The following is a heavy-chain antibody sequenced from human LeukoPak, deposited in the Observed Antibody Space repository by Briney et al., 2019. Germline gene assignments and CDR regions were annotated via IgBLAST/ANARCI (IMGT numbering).Heavy chain of an antibody. V-gene: IGHV4-59*08. Sequence: SETLSLACTVSGGSISSYYWSWIRQPPGKGLEWIGYIYYSGTTNYNPSLKSRVTILVDTSKNQFSLNLSSVTAADTAVYYCARRGIAAAGYDYWGQGTLVTVSS. CDR3: ARRGIAAAGYDY. D-gene: IGHD6-13*01. J-gene: IGHJ4*02. CDR2: IYYSGTT. CDR1: GGSISSYY.